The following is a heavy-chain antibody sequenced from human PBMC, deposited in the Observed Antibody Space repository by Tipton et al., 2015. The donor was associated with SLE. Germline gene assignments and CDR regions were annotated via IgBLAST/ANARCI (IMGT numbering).Heavy chain of an antibody. Sequence: TLSLTCTVSGGSISSSSYYWGWIHQPPGKGLEWIGSIFYSGSTYHNPSLKSRVTISGDTSKNQFSLKLSSVTAADTAVYYCASSPVRARDYFDYWGQGTLVTVSS. CDR1: GGSISSSSYY. CDR2: IFYSGST. J-gene: IGHJ4*02. V-gene: IGHV4-39*07. CDR3: ASSPVRARDYFDY. D-gene: IGHD3-10*01.